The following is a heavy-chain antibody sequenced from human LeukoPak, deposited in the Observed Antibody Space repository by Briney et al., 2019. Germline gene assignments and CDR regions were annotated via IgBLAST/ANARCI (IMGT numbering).Heavy chain of an antibody. CDR2: INDRGSTRS. V-gene: IGHV4-34*01. D-gene: IGHD3-3*01. Sequence: PSETLSLTCAVYSGSFSGYYWSWIRQTPGKGLEWIGEINDRGSTRSSYNPSLKSRVTISVDTSKNQFSLKLSSVTAEDTAVYYCARGRDVLRFLEWYRVYFDYWGQGTQVTVSS. CDR3: ARGRDVLRFLEWYRVYFDY. CDR1: SGSFSGYY. J-gene: IGHJ4*02.